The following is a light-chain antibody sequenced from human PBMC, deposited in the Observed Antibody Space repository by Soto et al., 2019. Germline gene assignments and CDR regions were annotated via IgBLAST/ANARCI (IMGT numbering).Light chain of an antibody. CDR2: DVS. Sequence: QSALTQPRSVSGSPGQSVTISCTGTSSDVGGYNYVSWYQQHPGKAPKLMIYDVSNRPSGVSNRFSGSKSGNTASLTISGLQAEDEAEYYCSSYATSSTLDVFGTGTKVTVL. V-gene: IGLV2-14*01. J-gene: IGLJ1*01. CDR3: SSYATSSTLDV. CDR1: SSDVGGYNY.